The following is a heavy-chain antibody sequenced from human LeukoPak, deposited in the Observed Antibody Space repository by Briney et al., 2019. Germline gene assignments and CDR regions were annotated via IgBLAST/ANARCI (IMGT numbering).Heavy chain of an antibody. J-gene: IGHJ4*02. CDR1: GITFSSYA. D-gene: IGHD6-6*01. CDR3: AKDRTTTARIFDY. CDR2: ISGTEGST. V-gene: IGHV3-23*01. Sequence: GGSLRLSCAASGITFSSYAMSWVRQAPGKGLEWVSGISGTEGSTYYVDSVKGRFTISRDNSKNTLYLQINSLRAEDTAIYYCAKDRTTTARIFDYWGQGTLVTVSS.